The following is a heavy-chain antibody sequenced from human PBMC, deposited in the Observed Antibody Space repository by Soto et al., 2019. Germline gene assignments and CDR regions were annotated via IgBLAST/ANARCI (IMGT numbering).Heavy chain of an antibody. J-gene: IGHJ4*02. V-gene: IGHV3-30*04. Sequence: QVQLVESGGGVVQPGRSLRLSCAASGFTFSNYAMHWVRQAPGKGLEWVAVIGYDGGSEHHADSVKGRFTISRDDSKNTLYLQMNNLRTDDTALYYCARDYPADYWGQGTLVTVSS. CDR3: ARDYPADY. CDR1: GFTFSNYA. CDR2: IGYDGGSE.